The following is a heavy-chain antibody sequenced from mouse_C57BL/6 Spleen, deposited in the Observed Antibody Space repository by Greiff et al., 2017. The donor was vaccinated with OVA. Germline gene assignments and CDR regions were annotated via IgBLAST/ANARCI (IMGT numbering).Heavy chain of an antibody. CDR1: GYTFTDYE. J-gene: IGHJ2*01. Sequence: QVQLQQSGAELVRPGASVTLSCKASGYTFTDYEMHWVKQTPVHGLEWIGAIDPETGGTAYNQKFKGKAILTADKSSSTAYMELRSLTSEDSAVYYCTKGIDSNSYSFDYWGQGTTLTVSS. CDR2: IDPETGGT. V-gene: IGHV1-15*01. CDR3: TKGIDSNSYSFDY. D-gene: IGHD2-5*01.